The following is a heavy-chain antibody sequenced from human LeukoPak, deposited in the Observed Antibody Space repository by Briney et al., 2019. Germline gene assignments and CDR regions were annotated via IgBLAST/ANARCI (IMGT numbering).Heavy chain of an antibody. D-gene: IGHD5-18*01. CDR3: ARSGTAMVTSFDF. Sequence: PSETLSLTCTVSGGSISSGGYYWSWIRQPPGKGLEWIGYIYHSGYTYYNTSLKSRVTISVDGSKNQFSLKLSSVTAADTAVYYCARSGTAMVTSFDFWGQGTLVTVSS. CDR1: GGSISSGGYY. CDR2: IYHSGYT. V-gene: IGHV4-30-2*01. J-gene: IGHJ4*02.